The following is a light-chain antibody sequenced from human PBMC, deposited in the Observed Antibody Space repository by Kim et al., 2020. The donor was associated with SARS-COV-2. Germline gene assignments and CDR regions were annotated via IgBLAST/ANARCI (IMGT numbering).Light chain of an antibody. CDR2: DVI. J-gene: IGLJ3*02. CDR3: SSYTTSTTWL. CDR1: SSDVGGYNY. V-gene: IGLV2-14*03. Sequence: QPASVSGSPGQSITISCTGTSSDVGGYNYVSWYQHHPGKAPKLMIYDVIKRPSGVSNRFSGSKSGNTASLTISGLQAEDEADYYCSSYTTSTTWLFG.